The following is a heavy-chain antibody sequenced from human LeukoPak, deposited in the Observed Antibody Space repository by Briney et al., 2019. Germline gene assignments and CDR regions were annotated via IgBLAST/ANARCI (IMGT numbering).Heavy chain of an antibody. D-gene: IGHD2-15*01. CDR2: INPNSGGT. CDR1: GYTFTGYY. CDR3: ASYCSGGSCYPNRFDY. Sequence: ASVKVSCKASGYTFTGYYMHWVRQAPGQGLEWMGRINPNSGGTNYAQKFQGRVTMTRDTPISTAYMELSRLRSDDTAVYYCASYCSGGSCYPNRFDYWGQGTLVTVSS. V-gene: IGHV1-2*06. J-gene: IGHJ4*02.